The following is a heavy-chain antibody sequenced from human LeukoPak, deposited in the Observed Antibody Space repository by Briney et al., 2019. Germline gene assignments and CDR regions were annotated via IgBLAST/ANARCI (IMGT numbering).Heavy chain of an antibody. CDR2: ITAGGDYT. V-gene: IGHV3-23*01. CDR1: GFTFSTYN. D-gene: IGHD3-22*01. Sequence: GGSLRLSCAASGFTFSTYNMNWVRQAPGKGLEWVSTITAGGDYTYYADSVKGRFTISRDNSKNTLYLQMNSLRDEDTAVYYCVKVKFEGSDYYPHGSSFDYWGQGSLVTVSS. CDR3: VKVKFEGSDYYPHGSSFDY. J-gene: IGHJ4*02.